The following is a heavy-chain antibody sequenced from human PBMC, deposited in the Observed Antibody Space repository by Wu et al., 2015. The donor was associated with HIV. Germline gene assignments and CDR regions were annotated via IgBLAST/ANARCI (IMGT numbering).Heavy chain of an antibody. V-gene: IGHV1-18*01. CDR3: ARDLGAGTVADYSWLDP. CDR1: GYTFTTYA. D-gene: IGHD6-19*01. CDR2: IRPKNGNT. J-gene: IGHJ5*02. Sequence: QVHLVQSAPEVKKPGASVKVSCKASGYTFTTYAIGWVRQAPGQGLEWLGWIRPKNGNTNYAPKVQGRVTMTTDSSASAAYMELRSLRSDDTAVYYCARDLGAGTVADYSWLDPWGQGTLITVSS.